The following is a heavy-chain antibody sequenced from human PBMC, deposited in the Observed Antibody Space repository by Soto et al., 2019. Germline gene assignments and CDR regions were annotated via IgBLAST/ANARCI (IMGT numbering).Heavy chain of an antibody. V-gene: IGHV3-33*01. J-gene: IGHJ5*02. CDR3: ARNVGSSGSSRWFDT. CDR2: IWYDGTTT. Sequence: QVQLVESGGGVVQPGRSLTLSCVASGFTLSNYGMHWVRQAPGKGLEWVAVIWYDGTTTYSADSVNGRFSISRDNSKNTLFLQLSSLRAEDTAVYYCARNVGSSGSSRWFDTWGQGTLVTVSS. D-gene: IGHD3-10*01. CDR1: GFTLSNYG.